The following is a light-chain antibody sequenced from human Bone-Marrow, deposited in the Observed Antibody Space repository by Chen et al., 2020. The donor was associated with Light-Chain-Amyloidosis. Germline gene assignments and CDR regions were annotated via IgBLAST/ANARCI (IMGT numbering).Light chain of an antibody. V-gene: IGLV2-23*01. CDR2: EGT. J-gene: IGLJ3*02. CDR1: GSDVGRHKH. Sequence: QAGLTQPASVSGSPWQSTTLSRTGNGSDVGRHKHISWYQQYPGKGPKLILFEGTRRPSGVSDRFSGSNSGNTASLTISGLQAEDEADYYCCSYAGTTTAWEFGGGTKLTVL. CDR3: CSYAGTTTAWE.